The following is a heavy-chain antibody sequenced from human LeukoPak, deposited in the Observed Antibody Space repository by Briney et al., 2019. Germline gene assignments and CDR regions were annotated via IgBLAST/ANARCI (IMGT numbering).Heavy chain of an antibody. CDR1: GFTFSSYS. CDR2: ISSSSSTI. CDR3: ARDRGGSYSAIDY. D-gene: IGHD1-26*01. Sequence: GGSLRLSCAASGFTFSSYSMNWVRQAPGKGLEWVTFISSSSSTIYYADSVKGRFTISRDNAKNSLYLQMNSLGAEDAAVYYCARDRGGSYSAIDYWGQGTLVTVSS. V-gene: IGHV3-48*04. J-gene: IGHJ4*02.